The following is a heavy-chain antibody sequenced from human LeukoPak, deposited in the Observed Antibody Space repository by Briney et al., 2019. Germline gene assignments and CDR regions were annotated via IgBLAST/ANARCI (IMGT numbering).Heavy chain of an antibody. CDR2: IYYSGST. CDR3: ARESSTPSGWPETYYYYYMDV. V-gene: IGHV4-39*07. Sequence: PSETLSLTCTVSGGSISSSSYYWGWIRQPPGKGLEWIGSIYYSGSTYYNPSLKSRVTISVDTSKNQFSLKLSSVTAADTAVYYCARESSTPSGWPETYYYYYMDVWGKGTTVTISS. J-gene: IGHJ6*03. CDR1: GGSISSSSYY. D-gene: IGHD6-19*01.